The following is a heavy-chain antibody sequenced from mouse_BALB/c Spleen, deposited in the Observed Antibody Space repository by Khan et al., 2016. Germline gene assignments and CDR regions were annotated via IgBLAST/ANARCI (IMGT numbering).Heavy chain of an antibody. Sequence: EVQLQESGAELVKPGASVKLSCTASGFNIKDTYMHWVKQRPDQGLEWIGRIDPANGNTKYDPKFQGKATITADTSSNTAYLQLSSLTSGDAAGYYCARSAYDYDVGFAYWGQGTLVTVSA. D-gene: IGHD2-4*01. J-gene: IGHJ3*01. CDR2: IDPANGNT. V-gene: IGHV14-3*02. CDR1: GFNIKDTY. CDR3: ARSAYDYDVGFAY.